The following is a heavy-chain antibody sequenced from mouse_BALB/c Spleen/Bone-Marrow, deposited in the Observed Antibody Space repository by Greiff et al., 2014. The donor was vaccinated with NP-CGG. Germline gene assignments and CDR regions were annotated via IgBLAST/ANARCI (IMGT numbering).Heavy chain of an antibody. J-gene: IGHJ2*01. CDR2: IDPSDSYT. V-gene: IGHV1-69*02. CDR1: GYTFTSYW. D-gene: IGHD1-1*01. CDR3: ARREYYGSSYLHFDY. Sequence: VKLMESGAELVKPGASVKLSCKASGYTFTSYWMHWVKQRPGQGLEWIGEIDPSDSYTNYNQKFKGKATLTVDKSSSTAYMQLSSLTSEDSAVYYCARREYYGSSYLHFDYWGQGTTLTVSS.